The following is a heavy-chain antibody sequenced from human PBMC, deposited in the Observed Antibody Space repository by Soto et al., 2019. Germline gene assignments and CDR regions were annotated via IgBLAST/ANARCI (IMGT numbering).Heavy chain of an antibody. CDR2: FFIGGNT. J-gene: IGHJ4*02. CDR3: ARHASGPSGSFTPFDY. Sequence: SETLSLTCTVSGGSISSGGYYWSWIRQPPGKGLEWIASFFIGGNTYYNPSLKSRVTISVDTSKNQVSLKLSSVTAADTAVYYCARHASGPSGSFTPFDYWGQGSLVTVSS. V-gene: IGHV4-39*01. D-gene: IGHD1-26*01. CDR1: GGSISSGGYY.